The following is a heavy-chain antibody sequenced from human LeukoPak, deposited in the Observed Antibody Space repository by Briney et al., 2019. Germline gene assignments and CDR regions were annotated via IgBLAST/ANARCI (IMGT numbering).Heavy chain of an antibody. Sequence: TTGGSLRLSCAASGFTFSSYSMNWVRQAPGKGLEWVSSISSSSSYIYYADSVKGRFTISRDNAKNSLYLQMNSLRAEDTAVYYCARDLSESDSVLDYWGQGTLVTVSS. CDR2: ISSSSSYI. D-gene: IGHD3-22*01. CDR1: GFTFSSYS. V-gene: IGHV3-21*01. J-gene: IGHJ4*02. CDR3: ARDLSESDSVLDY.